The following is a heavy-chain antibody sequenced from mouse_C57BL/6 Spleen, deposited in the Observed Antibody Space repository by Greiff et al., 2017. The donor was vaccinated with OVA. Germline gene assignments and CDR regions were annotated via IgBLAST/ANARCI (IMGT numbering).Heavy chain of an antibody. CDR1: GFTFSSYA. CDR3: IREGGSSVPYAMDY. Sequence: EVQVVESGEGLVKPGGSLKLSCAASGFTFSSYAMSWVRQTPEQRLEWVAYISTGGDYIYYTDTVKGRFTISIDKARNTLYLQMSSLKSEDTAMDYCIREGGSSVPYAMDYWGQGTSVTVSS. V-gene: IGHV5-9-1*02. J-gene: IGHJ4*01. CDR2: ISTGGDYI. D-gene: IGHD1-1*01.